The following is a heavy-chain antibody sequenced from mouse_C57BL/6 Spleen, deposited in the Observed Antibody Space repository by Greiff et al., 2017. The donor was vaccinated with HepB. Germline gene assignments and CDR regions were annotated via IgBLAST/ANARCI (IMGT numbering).Heavy chain of an antibody. V-gene: IGHV1-76*01. CDR3: ARFWDYFDY. D-gene: IGHD4-1*01. Sequence: QVQLQQSGAELVRPGASVKLSCKASGYTFTDYYINWVKQRPGQGLEWIARIYPGSGNTYYNEKFKGKATLTAEKSSSTAYMQLSSLTSEDSAVYFCARFWDYFDYWGQGTTLTVS. CDR1: GYTFTDYY. J-gene: IGHJ2*01. CDR2: IYPGSGNT.